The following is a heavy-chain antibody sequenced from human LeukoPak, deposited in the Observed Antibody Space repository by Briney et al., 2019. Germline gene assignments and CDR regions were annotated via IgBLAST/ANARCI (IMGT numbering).Heavy chain of an antibody. D-gene: IGHD3-10*01. CDR3: AREGFGEQQLIDY. V-gene: IGHV4-59*12. J-gene: IGHJ4*02. CDR2: IYYSGGT. CDR1: GGSISSYY. Sequence: TSETMSLTCTVSGGSISSYYWSWIRQPPGKGLEWIGYIYYSGGTNYNPSLKSRVTISVDTSKNQFSLKLSSVTAADTAVYYCAREGFGEQQLIDYWGQGTLVTVSS.